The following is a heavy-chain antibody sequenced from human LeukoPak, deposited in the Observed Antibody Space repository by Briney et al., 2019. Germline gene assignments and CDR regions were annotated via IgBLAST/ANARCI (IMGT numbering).Heavy chain of an antibody. CDR3: VRDSLSRNRGYVFDY. D-gene: IGHD5-12*01. Sequence: GGSLRLSCAASGFTFSSYSMNWVRQAPGKGLEWVSSISSSSSYIYYADSVKGRFTISRDNAKNSLYLQMNSLRAEDTAVYYCVRDSLSRNRGYVFDYWGQGTLVTVSS. J-gene: IGHJ4*02. V-gene: IGHV3-21*01. CDR2: ISSSSSYI. CDR1: GFTFSSYS.